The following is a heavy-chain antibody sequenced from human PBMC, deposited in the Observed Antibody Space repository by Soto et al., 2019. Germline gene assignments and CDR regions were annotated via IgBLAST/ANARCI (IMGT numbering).Heavy chain of an antibody. CDR1: GFTFSNAW. V-gene: IGHV3-15*01. Sequence: EVQLVESGGGLVKPGGSLRLSCAASGFTFSNAWMSWVRQAPGKGLEWVGRIKSKTDGGTTDYAAPVKGRFTISRDDSKNTLYLQMNSLKTEDTAVYYSTTTRITMVRGVLWGQGTLVTVSS. CDR3: TTTRITMVRGVL. J-gene: IGHJ4*02. CDR2: IKSKTDGGTT. D-gene: IGHD3-10*01.